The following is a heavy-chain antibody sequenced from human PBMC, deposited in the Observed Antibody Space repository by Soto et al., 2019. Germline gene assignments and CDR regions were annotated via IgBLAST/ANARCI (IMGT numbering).Heavy chain of an antibody. D-gene: IGHD6-6*01. J-gene: IGHJ3*02. V-gene: IGHV3-9*01. CDR2: IDWNSGNI. Sequence: EVQLVESGGGLVQPGRSLRLSCAVSGLTFDDYAMHWVRQAPGKGLEWVSSIDWNSGNIGYVDSVRGRFTIARDNGKNSLYLQLNSLRAEDTALYYCAKGIDYTSSGDAFDIWGQGTMVIVSS. CDR1: GLTFDDYA. CDR3: AKGIDYTSSGDAFDI.